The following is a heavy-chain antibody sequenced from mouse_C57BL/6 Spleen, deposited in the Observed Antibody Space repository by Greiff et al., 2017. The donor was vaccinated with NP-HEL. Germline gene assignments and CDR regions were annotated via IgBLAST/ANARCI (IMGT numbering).Heavy chain of an antibody. CDR3: AREDGSSYYFDY. CDR1: GYTFTSYG. CDR2: IYPRSGNT. D-gene: IGHD1-1*01. V-gene: IGHV1-81*01. Sequence: QVQLKQSGAELARPGASVKLSCKASGYTFTSYGISWVKQRTGQGLEWIGEIYPRSGNTYYNEKFKGKATLTADKSSSTAYMELRSLTSEDSAVYFCAREDGSSYYFDYWGQGTTLTVSS. J-gene: IGHJ2*01.